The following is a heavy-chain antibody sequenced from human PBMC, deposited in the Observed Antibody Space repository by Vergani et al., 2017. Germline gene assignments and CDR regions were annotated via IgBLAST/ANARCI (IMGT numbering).Heavy chain of an antibody. V-gene: IGHV1-69*13. Sequence: QVQLVQSGAEVKKPGASVKVFCKASGYTFTSYGISWVRQAPGQGLEWMGRIIPIFGTANYAQKFQGRVTITADESTSTAYMELSSLRSEDTAVYYCARVLGYNDYWGQGTLVTVSS. J-gene: IGHJ4*02. D-gene: IGHD1-1*01. CDR2: IIPIFGTA. CDR1: GYTFTSYG. CDR3: ARVLGYNDY.